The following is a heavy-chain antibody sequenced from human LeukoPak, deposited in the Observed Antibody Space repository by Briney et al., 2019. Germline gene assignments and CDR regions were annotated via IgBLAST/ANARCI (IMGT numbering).Heavy chain of an antibody. CDR3: ARYSRSLYFDH. CDR1: GGSISSYC. J-gene: IGHJ4*02. D-gene: IGHD1-26*01. V-gene: IGHV4-59*08. Sequence: SETLSLTCTVSGGSISSYCWSWIRQPPRKGLEWIGYVFDSGSTNYNPSLKSRVTISVDTSKNQFSLKLGSVTAADTAVYYCARYSRSLYFDHWGQGTLVTVSS. CDR2: VFDSGST.